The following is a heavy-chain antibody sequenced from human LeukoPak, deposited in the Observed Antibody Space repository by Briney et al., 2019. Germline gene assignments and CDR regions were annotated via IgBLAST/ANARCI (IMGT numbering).Heavy chain of an antibody. CDR2: LFYSGST. CDR3: ARRIAGAGTACLDY. CDR1: GGSISSYY. Sequence: SETLSLTCTVSGGSISSYYWSWIRQPPGKGLEWIAYLFYSGSTDYNPSLESRVTISVDTSKNQFSLKLSSVTAADTAVYYCARRIAGAGTACLDYWGQGTLVTVSS. V-gene: IGHV4-59*08. D-gene: IGHD6-13*01. J-gene: IGHJ4*02.